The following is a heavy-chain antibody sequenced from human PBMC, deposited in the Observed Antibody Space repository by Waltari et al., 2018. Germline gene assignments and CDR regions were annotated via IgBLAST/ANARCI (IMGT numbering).Heavy chain of an antibody. D-gene: IGHD1-26*01. CDR2: IKQDGSEK. CDR3: ARGEVSGSYYTY. Sequence: EVQLVESGGGWVQPGGSLRTACAAYRSTVSACGMHWAAQAPGKGLEWVANIKQDGSEKYYVDSVKGRFTISRDNAKNSLYLQMNSLRAEVTAVYYCARGEVSGSYYTYWGQGTLVTVSS. V-gene: IGHV3-7*01. CDR1: RSTVSACG. J-gene: IGHJ4*02.